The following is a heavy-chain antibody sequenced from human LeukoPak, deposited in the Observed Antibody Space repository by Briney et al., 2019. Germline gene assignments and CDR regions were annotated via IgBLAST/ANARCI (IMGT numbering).Heavy chain of an antibody. D-gene: IGHD3-9*01. CDR2: TYYRSKWYN. J-gene: IGHJ6*02. V-gene: IGHV6-1*01. Sequence: RSQTLSLTCAISGDSVSSNSAAWNWIRQSPSRGLEWLGRTYYRSKWYNDYAVSVKSRITINPDTSKNQFSLKLSSVTAADTAVYYCAREQVLRYFDWSPYYGMDVWGQGTTVTVSS. CDR1: GDSVSSNSAA. CDR3: AREQVLRYFDWSPYYGMDV.